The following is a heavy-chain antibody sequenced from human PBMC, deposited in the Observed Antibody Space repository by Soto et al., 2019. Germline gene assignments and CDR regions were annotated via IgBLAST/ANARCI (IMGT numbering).Heavy chain of an antibody. Sequence: QAQLVQSGAEVKEPGASVKVSCKASGYSFTNHYIHWVRQAPGQGLEWMGWITPNSGGTKSAQQFQGRVTMTRDTSISTAYMELGSLRFDDTAVFYCARGKEIADYWNFDLWGRGTLVTVSS. D-gene: IGHD2-15*01. CDR1: GYSFTNHY. CDR3: ARGKEIADYWNFDL. CDR2: ITPNSGGT. J-gene: IGHJ2*01. V-gene: IGHV1-2*02.